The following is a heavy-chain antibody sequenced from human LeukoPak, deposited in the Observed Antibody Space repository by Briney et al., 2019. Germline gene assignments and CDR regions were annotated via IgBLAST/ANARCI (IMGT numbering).Heavy chain of an antibody. Sequence: GGSLRLSCAASGFALSSHWMTWVRQIPGRGPEWVANVNRDGSETYYLDSVKGRFTISKDNAKNSLYLQMNSLRAEDTALYHCARNNGMDVWGQGTTVIVSS. CDR1: GFALSSHW. CDR2: VNRDGSET. CDR3: ARNNGMDV. J-gene: IGHJ6*02. V-gene: IGHV3-7*03.